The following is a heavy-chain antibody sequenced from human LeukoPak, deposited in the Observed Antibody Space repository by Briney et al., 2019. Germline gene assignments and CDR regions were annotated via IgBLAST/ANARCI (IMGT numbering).Heavy chain of an antibody. CDR2: ISHDGNTK. CDR1: GFTFSTYT. D-gene: IGHD2-2*01. CDR3: ARSLPATREPQAIDY. Sequence: GGSLRLSCTAPGFTFSTYTMHWVRQAPGKGLEWVTVISHDGNTKHYADSVKGRFTISRDNSKNSLYLQMNSLRAEDTAFYSCARSLPATREPQAIDYWGQGTLVTVSS. J-gene: IGHJ4*02. V-gene: IGHV3-30*14.